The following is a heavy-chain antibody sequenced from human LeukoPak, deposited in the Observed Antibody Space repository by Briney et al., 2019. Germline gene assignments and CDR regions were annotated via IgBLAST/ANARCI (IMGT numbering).Heavy chain of an antibody. D-gene: IGHD4-11*01. CDR3: ASASVTTVTTGATYYYYYCYMDV. V-gene: IGHV1-2*02. Sequence: ASVKVSCKASGYTFTGYYMHWVRQAPGQGLEWMGWINPNSGGTNYAQKFQGRVTMTRDTSISTAYMELSRLRSDDTAVYYCASASVTTVTTGATYYYYYCYMDVWGKGTTVTVSS. CDR2: INPNSGGT. J-gene: IGHJ6*03. CDR1: GYTFTGYY.